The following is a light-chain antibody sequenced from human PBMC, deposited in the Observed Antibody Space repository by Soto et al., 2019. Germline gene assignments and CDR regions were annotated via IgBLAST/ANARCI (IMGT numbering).Light chain of an antibody. CDR3: QHYGNSPTEYT. CDR2: GAS. J-gene: IGKJ3*01. V-gene: IGKV3-20*01. CDR1: QSVSSSF. Sequence: EIVLTQSPGTLSLSPGERATLSCRASQSVSSSFLAWYQQRPGQAPRLLIFGASYRATGIPDRFSGSGSETDFTLTISRLEPEDFAVYYCQHYGNSPTEYTFGPGTKVDSK.